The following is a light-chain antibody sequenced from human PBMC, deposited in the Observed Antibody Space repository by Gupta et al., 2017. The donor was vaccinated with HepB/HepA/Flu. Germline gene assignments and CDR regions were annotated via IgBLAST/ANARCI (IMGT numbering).Light chain of an antibody. V-gene: IGKV4-1*01. CDR2: WAS. CDR1: QSVLYSSNNKNY. Sequence: DIVMTPSPDSLAVSLGERATINCKSSQSVLYSSNNKNYLAWYQQKPGQPPKLLIYWASTRESGVPDRFSGSGSGTDFTLTISSLQAEDVAVYYCQQDASTPQAFGQGTKVEIK. J-gene: IGKJ1*01. CDR3: QQDASTPQA.